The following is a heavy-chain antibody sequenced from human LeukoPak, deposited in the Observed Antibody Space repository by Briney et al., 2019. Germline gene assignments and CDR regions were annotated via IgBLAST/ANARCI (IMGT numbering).Heavy chain of an antibody. J-gene: IGHJ4*02. V-gene: IGHV3-74*01. CDR3: ARSNQADDY. CDR1: GFSFSSYW. D-gene: IGHD1-14*01. Sequence: GRSLRLSCAASGFSFSSYWMHWVRQVPGKGLVWVARINPGGSSITYADSVKGRFTISRDNAKNTLYLQMDSLRAEDTGVYYCARSNQADDYWGQGTLVTVSS. CDR2: INPGGSSI.